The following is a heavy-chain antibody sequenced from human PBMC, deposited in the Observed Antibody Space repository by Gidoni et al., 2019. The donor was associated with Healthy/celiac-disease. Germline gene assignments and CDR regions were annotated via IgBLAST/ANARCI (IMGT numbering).Heavy chain of an antibody. V-gene: IGHV6-1*01. CDR3: AIAARPWELGWFDP. J-gene: IGHJ5*02. CDR1: GDSVSSNSAA. Sequence: QVQLQQSGPGLVKPSQTLSLTCAISGDSVSSNSAAWNWIRQSPSRGLEWLGRTYYRSKWYNDYAVAVKSRITINPDTSKNQFSLQLNSVTPEDTAVYYCAIAARPWELGWFDPWGQGTLVTVSS. CDR2: TYYRSKWYN. D-gene: IGHD6-6*01.